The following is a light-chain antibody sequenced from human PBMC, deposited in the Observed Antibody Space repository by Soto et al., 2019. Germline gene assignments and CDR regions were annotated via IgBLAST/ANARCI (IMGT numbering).Light chain of an antibody. CDR3: QQFNSYPIT. J-gene: IGKJ5*01. Sequence: AIQLTQSPSSLSASVGDGVTITCRASQDIRGALAWYQQKPGKAPKMLIYDVSTLESGVPLRFSGSSSGTDFTLTISSLQPVDFATYYCQQFNSYPITFGQGTRLEIK. CDR2: DVS. CDR1: QDIRGA. V-gene: IGKV1-13*02.